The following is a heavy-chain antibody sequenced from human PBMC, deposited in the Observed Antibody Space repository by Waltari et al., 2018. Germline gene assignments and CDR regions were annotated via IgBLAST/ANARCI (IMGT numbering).Heavy chain of an antibody. V-gene: IGHV4-59*01. CDR2: IYYSGGT. CDR3: ASLKAYYDILTGYYRYYFDY. CDR1: GGSISSYY. Sequence: QVQLQESGPGLVKPSETLSLTCTVSGGSISSYYWSWIRQPPGKGLEWIGYIYYSGGTNYNPSLKRRVTISVDTSKNQFSLKLSSVTAADTAVYYCASLKAYYDILTGYYRYYFDYWGQGTLVTVSS. J-gene: IGHJ4*02. D-gene: IGHD3-9*01.